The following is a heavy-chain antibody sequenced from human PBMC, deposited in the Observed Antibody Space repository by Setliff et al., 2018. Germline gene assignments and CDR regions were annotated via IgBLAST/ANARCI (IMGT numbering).Heavy chain of an antibody. CDR1: GFTFSGYS. CDR3: AIGGVQRRSSGTYFWN. D-gene: IGHD1-26*01. CDR2: ISGSSHII. J-gene: IGHJ4*02. V-gene: IGHV3-48*01. Sequence: PGGSLRLSCAASGFTFSGYSMNWVRQAPGKGLEWVSYISGSSHIISYADSVKGRFTISRDNSKNTLYLQMNSLRAEDTAVYYCAIGGVQRRSSGTYFWNWGQGTLVTVS.